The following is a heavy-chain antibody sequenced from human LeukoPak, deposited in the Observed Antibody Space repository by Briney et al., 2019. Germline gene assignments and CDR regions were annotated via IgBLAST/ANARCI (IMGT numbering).Heavy chain of an antibody. Sequence: GGSLRLSCAASGFSFSTYSMNWVRQAPGKWLEWVSFISGSSSPIYYADSVKGRFTISRDNAKDPLYLQMNSLRDEDTAVYYCATYSSGWYLVYWGQGTLVTVSS. V-gene: IGHV3-48*02. D-gene: IGHD6-19*01. CDR1: GFSFSTYS. CDR2: ISGSSSPI. J-gene: IGHJ4*02. CDR3: ATYSSGWYLVY.